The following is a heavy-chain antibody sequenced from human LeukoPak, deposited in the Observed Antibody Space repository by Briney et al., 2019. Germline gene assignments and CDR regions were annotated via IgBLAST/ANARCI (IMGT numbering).Heavy chain of an antibody. CDR3: ARDAGGSVDS. D-gene: IGHD3-16*01. Sequence: SETLSLTCTVSGGSISSYYWSWIRQPPGKGLEWIGYIYYSGSTNYNPSLKSRVTISVDTSKNQFSLKLSSVTAADTAVYYCARDAGGSVDSWGQGTLVSVSS. J-gene: IGHJ4*02. CDR1: GGSISSYY. V-gene: IGHV4-59*01. CDR2: IYYSGST.